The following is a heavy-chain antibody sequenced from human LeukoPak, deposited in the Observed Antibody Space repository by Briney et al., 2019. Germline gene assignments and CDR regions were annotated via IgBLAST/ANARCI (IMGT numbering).Heavy chain of an antibody. V-gene: IGHV3-48*03. D-gene: IGHD3-22*01. CDR2: ISSSGSTI. CDR3: ARDLAYYDSSGYPLLYGMDV. Sequence: GGSLRLSCAASGFTFSSYEMNWVRQAPGKGLEWVSYISSSGSTIYYADSVKGRFTISRDNAKNSLYLQMHSLRAEDTAVYYCARDLAYYDSSGYPLLYGMDVWGQGTTVTVSS. J-gene: IGHJ6*02. CDR1: GFTFSSYE.